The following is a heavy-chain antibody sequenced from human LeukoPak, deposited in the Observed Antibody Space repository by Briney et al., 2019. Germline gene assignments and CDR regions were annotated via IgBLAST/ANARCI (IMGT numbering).Heavy chain of an antibody. D-gene: IGHD3-16*01. CDR1: GGSITSGGYY. Sequence: SETLSLTCTVSGGSITSGGYYWSWIRQPPGKGLEWIGYIYYSGSTNYNPSLKSRVTISVDTSKNQFSLKLSSVTAADTAVYYCARLHPQDYHLDYWGQGTLVTVSS. J-gene: IGHJ4*02. V-gene: IGHV4-61*08. CDR3: ARLHPQDYHLDY. CDR2: IYYSGST.